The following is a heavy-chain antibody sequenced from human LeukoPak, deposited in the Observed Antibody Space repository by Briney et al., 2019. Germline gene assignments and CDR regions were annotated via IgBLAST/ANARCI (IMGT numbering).Heavy chain of an antibody. CDR3: ARDKSFGYYDFWSGYYYFDY. V-gene: IGHV1-18*01. J-gene: IGHJ4*02. CDR2: ISAYNGNT. D-gene: IGHD3-3*01. CDR1: GYTFTSYG. Sequence: ASVKVSCKASGYTFTSYGISWVRQVPGQGLEWTGWISAYNGNTNYAQKLQGRVTMTTDTSTSTAYMELRSLRSDDTAVYYCARDKSFGYYDFWSGYYYFDYWGQGTLVTVSS.